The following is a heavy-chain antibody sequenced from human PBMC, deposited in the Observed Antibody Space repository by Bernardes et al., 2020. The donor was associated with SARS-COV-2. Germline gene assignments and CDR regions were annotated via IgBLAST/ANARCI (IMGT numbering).Heavy chain of an antibody. CDR3: ARDRGVTVAGTYIGYYGMDV. J-gene: IGHJ6*02. D-gene: IGHD6-19*01. CDR1: DGSISDYY. V-gene: IGHV4-59*01. Sequence: ETLSLTCTVSDGSISDYYWSWIRQSPGKGLEWIGYIYYTGSTNYNPSLKSRVTISVDTSKNQFSLKLSSATAADTAVYYCARDRGVTVAGTYIGYYGMDVWGQGTTVTVSS. CDR2: IYYTGST.